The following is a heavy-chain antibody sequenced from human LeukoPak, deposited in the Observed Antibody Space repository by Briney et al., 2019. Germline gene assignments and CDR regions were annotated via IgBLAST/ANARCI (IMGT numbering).Heavy chain of an antibody. CDR3: AKGGYSYGYLSDY. J-gene: IGHJ4*02. D-gene: IGHD5-18*01. CDR1: GFTFDDYA. V-gene: IGHV3-9*01. Sequence: PGRSLRLSCAASGFTFDDYAMHWVRHAPGKGLEWVSGISWDSGSIGYADSVKGRFTISRDNAKNSLYLQMNSLRAEDTALYYCAKGGYSYGYLSDYWGQGTLVTVSS. CDR2: ISWDSGSI.